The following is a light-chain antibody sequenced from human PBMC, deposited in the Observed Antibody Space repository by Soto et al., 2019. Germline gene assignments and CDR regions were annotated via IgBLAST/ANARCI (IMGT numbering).Light chain of an antibody. Sequence: DIQLTQSPSFLSASVRDTVTITYRANQAMSTYLAWYQQKPGKVPKLLIRSASTLQSGVPPRFGGGGSGTEFTLTISTLQPDDSGIYYCQQLNGYPLAFGGGTNVEIK. CDR2: SAS. J-gene: IGKJ4*01. CDR1: QAMSTY. V-gene: IGKV1-9*01. CDR3: QQLNGYPLA.